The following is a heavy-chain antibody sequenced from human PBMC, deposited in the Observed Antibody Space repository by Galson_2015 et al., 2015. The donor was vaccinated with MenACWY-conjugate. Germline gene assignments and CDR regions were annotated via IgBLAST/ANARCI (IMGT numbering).Heavy chain of an antibody. V-gene: IGHV1-18*01. CDR1: GYTFTTYG. J-gene: IGHJ4*02. CDR3: ARTTLDCSGGVCYKY. D-gene: IGHD2-8*02. Sequence: SVKVSCKASGYTFTTYGISWMRQAPGQGFEWMGWISGYNGKTDYAQKFQGRVTVTTDTSTRTAYMELRSLRSDDTALYYCARTTLDCSGGVCYKYWGQGTQVTVSS. CDR2: ISGYNGKT.